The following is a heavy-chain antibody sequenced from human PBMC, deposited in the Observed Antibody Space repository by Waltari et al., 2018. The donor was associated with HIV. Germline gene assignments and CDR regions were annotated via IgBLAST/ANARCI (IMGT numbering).Heavy chain of an antibody. CDR3: ANYYYGSSFRTYYYYGMDV. D-gene: IGHD3-10*01. V-gene: IGHV3-30-3*01. J-gene: IGHJ6*02. Sequence: QVQLVESGGGVVQPGRSLRLSCAASGFTFSSYAMHWVRQAPGKGLGWVAVISYDGSTKYYADSVKGRFTISRDNSKNTLYLQMNSLRAEDTAVYYCANYYYGSSFRTYYYYGMDVWGQGTTVTVSS. CDR1: GFTFSSYA. CDR2: ISYDGSTK.